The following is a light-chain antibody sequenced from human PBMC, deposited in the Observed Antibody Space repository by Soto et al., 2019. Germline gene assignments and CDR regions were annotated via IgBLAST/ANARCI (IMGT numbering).Light chain of an antibody. Sequence: QSVLTQPASVSGSPGQSITISCTGTSSDVGGYNLLSWYQQHPGKAPKLMISEVSKRPSGISDRFSGSKSGSTASLTISGLQAEDEADYYCCSYAGTSTHTVFGGGTQLTVL. J-gene: IGLJ7*01. V-gene: IGLV2-23*02. CDR2: EVS. CDR3: CSYAGTSTHTV. CDR1: SSDVGGYNL.